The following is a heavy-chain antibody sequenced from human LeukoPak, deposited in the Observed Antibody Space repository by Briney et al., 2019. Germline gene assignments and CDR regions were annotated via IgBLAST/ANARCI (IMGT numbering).Heavy chain of an antibody. J-gene: IGHJ4*02. D-gene: IGHD3-10*01. CDR1: GFTFSSHW. CDR2: IYHSGST. CDR3: ARDMARGGGYDY. Sequence: GSLRLSCAASGFTFSSHWMHWVRQPPGKGLEWIGEIYHSGSTNYNPSLKSRVTISVDKSKNQFSLKLSSVTAADTAVYHCARDMARGGGYDYWGQGTLVTVSS. V-gene: IGHV4-4*02.